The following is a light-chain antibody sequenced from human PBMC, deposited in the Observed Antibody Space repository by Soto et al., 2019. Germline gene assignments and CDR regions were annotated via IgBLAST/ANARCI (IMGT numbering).Light chain of an antibody. V-gene: IGKV3D-20*01. Sequence: EIVLTQSPATLSLSPGERATLSCRASQSVSDNYLAWYQQKPGLAPRLLIYDASNRATGIPDRFNVSGSGTDFTLTIGRLPPEDSAVDDCQQYGSPRTFGQGTKVDNK. CDR3: QQYGSPRT. CDR2: DAS. J-gene: IGKJ1*01. CDR1: QSVSDNY.